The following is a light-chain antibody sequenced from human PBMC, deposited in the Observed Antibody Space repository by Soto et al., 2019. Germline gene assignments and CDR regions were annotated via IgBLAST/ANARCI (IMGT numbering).Light chain of an antibody. CDR1: SSNIGSNT. CDR3: AAWDDSLSGVV. CDR2: NNN. V-gene: IGLV1-44*01. Sequence: QAVVTQPPSASGTPGQRVTISCSGGSSNIGSNTVNWYQQLPGTAPKLLMYNNNQRPSGVPDRVSGSKSGTSASLAISGLQSEDEADYYCAAWDDSLSGVVFGGGTKVTVL. J-gene: IGLJ2*01.